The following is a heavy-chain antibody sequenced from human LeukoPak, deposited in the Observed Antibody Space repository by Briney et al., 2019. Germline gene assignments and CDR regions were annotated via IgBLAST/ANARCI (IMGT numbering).Heavy chain of an antibody. CDR2: ISSSSSTI. CDR3: AKDQVAPHFQH. V-gene: IGHV3-48*04. CDR1: GFTFSSYS. J-gene: IGHJ1*01. D-gene: IGHD2-15*01. Sequence: PGGSLRLSCAASGFTFSSYSMNWVRQAPGKGLEWVSYISSSSSTIYYADSVKGRFTISRDNAKNSLYLQMNSLRAEDTAVYYCAKDQVAPHFQHWGQGTLVTVSS.